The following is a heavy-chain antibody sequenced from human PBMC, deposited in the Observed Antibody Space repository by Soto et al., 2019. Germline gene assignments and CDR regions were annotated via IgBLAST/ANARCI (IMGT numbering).Heavy chain of an antibody. CDR1: GGTFSSYA. CDR3: ARGAYDYVLGSYRYRTDY. Sequence: QVQLVQSGAEVKKPGSSVKVSCKASGGTFSSYAISWVRQAPGQGLEWMGGIIPIFGTANYAQKFQGRVTITADESTSTAYIELSSLRSEDTAVYYCARGAYDYVLGSYRYRTDYWGQGTLVTVSS. V-gene: IGHV1-69*01. J-gene: IGHJ4*02. D-gene: IGHD3-16*02. CDR2: IIPIFGTA.